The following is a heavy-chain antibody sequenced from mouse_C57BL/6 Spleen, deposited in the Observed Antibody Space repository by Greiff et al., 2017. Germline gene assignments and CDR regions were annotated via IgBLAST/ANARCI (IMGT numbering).Heavy chain of an antibody. CDR1: GFNIKDDY. V-gene: IGHV14-4*01. CDR3: TTGYYGSSPFAY. Sequence: EVQLVESGAELVRPGASVKLSCTASGFNIKDDYMHWVKQRPEQGLEWIGWIDPENGDTEYASKFQGKATITADTSSNTAYLQLSSLTSEDTAVYYCTTGYYGSSPFAYWGQGTLVTVSA. CDR2: IDPENGDT. D-gene: IGHD1-1*01. J-gene: IGHJ3*01.